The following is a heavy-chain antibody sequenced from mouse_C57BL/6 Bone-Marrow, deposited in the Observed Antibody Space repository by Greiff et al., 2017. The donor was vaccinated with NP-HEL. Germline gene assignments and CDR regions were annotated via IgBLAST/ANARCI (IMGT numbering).Heavy chain of an antibody. V-gene: IGHV5-17*01. CDR3: ERGFQGYYYAMDY. J-gene: IGHJ4*01. CDR1: GFTFSDYG. Sequence: EVMLVESGGGLVKPGGSLKLSCAASGFTFSDYGMHWVRQAPEKGLEWVAYISSGSSTIYYADTVKGRFTLSRENAKNTLFLQMTSMRSEDTAMYYCERGFQGYYYAMDYWGQGTSVTVSS. CDR2: ISSGSSTI.